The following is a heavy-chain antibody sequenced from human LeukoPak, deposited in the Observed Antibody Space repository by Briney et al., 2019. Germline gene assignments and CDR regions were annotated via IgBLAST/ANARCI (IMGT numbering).Heavy chain of an antibody. Sequence: ASVKVSCKASGYTFTSYYMHWVRQAPGQGLEWMGIINPSGGSTSYAQKFQGRVTMTRDTSTSTVYIELSSLRSEDTAVYYCARDSWDDVSFDYWGQGTLVTVSS. J-gene: IGHJ4*02. CDR1: GYTFTSYY. CDR2: INPSGGST. D-gene: IGHD1-1*01. CDR3: ARDSWDDVSFDY. V-gene: IGHV1-46*01.